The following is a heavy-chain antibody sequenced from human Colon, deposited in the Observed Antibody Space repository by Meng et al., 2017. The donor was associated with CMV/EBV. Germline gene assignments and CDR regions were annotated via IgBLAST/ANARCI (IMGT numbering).Heavy chain of an antibody. V-gene: IGHV1-69*05. CDR1: GGTFSSYA. CDR2: IIPIFGTA. Sequence: SVKVSCKASGGTFSSYAISWVRQAPGQELEWMGGIIPIFGTANYAQKFQGRVTITTDESTSTAYMELSSLRSEDTAVYYCASRTMVRNRPRNYYYYGMDVWGQGTTVTVSS. J-gene: IGHJ6*02. CDR3: ASRTMVRNRPRNYYYYGMDV. D-gene: IGHD3-10*01.